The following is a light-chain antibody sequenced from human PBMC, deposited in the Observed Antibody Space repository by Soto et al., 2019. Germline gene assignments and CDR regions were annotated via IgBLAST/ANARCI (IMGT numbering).Light chain of an antibody. Sequence: EILMTPSPPTLSVSAGERATLSFRASQSVSSYLAWYQQKPGQAPRLLIYDASIRATGIPARFSGSGSGTDFTLTISSLEPEDFAVYYCQQRRNWQVTFGQGTRLEIK. CDR3: QQRRNWQVT. CDR2: DAS. J-gene: IGKJ5*01. V-gene: IGKV3-11*01. CDR1: QSVSSY.